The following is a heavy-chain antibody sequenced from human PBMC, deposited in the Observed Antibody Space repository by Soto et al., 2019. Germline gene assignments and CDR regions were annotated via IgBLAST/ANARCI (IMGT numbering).Heavy chain of an antibody. J-gene: IGHJ6*02. CDR2: IYYSGST. Sequence: SETLSLTCTVSGGSISSGGYYWSWIRQHPGKGLEWIGYIYYSGSTYYNPSLKSRVTISVDTSKNQFSLKLSSVTAADTAVYYCAKWISVKGGMDVWGQGTTVTVSS. CDR1: GGSISSGGYY. CDR3: AKWISVKGGMDV. V-gene: IGHV4-31*03. D-gene: IGHD2-2*03.